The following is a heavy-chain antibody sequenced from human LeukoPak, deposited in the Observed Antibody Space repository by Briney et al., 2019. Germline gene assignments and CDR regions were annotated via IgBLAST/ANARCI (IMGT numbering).Heavy chain of an antibody. CDR1: GFTFDDYT. J-gene: IGHJ4*02. CDR3: AKALEGYGDNPGDY. V-gene: IGHV3-43*01. CDR2: ISWDGGST. Sequence: GGSLRLSCAASGFTFDDYTMHWVRQAPGKGLEWVSLISWDGGSTYYADSVKGRFTISRDNSKNSLYLQMNSLRTEDTALYYCAKALEGYGDNPGDYWGQGTLVTVSS. D-gene: IGHD4-17*01.